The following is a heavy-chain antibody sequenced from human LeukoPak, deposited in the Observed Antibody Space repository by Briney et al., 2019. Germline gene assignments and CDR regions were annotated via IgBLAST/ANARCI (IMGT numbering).Heavy chain of an antibody. CDR3: ARVEWELSYYFDY. V-gene: IGHV3-48*03. CDR2: ISSSGSTI. J-gene: IGHJ4*02. Sequence: GGSLRLPCAASGFTFSSYEMNWVRQAPGKGLEWVSYISSSGSTIYYADSVKGRFTISRDNAKNSLYLQMNSLRAEDTAVYYCARVEWELSYYFDYWGQGTLVTVSS. D-gene: IGHD1-26*01. CDR1: GFTFSSYE.